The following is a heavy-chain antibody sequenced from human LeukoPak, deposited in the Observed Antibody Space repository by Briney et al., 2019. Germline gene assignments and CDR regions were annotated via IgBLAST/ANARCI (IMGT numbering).Heavy chain of an antibody. CDR1: GLTVSSTY. D-gene: IGHD3-3*01. Sequence: GGSLRLSCAASGLTVSSTYMSWVRQTPGKGLEWVSVIYSGGSTYYADSVKGGFTISRDNSKNTLYLQMNSLRAEDTAVYYCARDLLEWYFDYWGQGTLVTVSS. CDR3: ARDLLEWYFDY. J-gene: IGHJ4*02. V-gene: IGHV3-66*01. CDR2: IYSGGST.